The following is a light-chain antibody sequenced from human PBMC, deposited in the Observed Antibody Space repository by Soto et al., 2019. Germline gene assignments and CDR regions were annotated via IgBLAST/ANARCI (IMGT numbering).Light chain of an antibody. CDR1: QSIRSW. J-gene: IGKJ4*01. Sequence: DIQMTQSPSTLSASVGDRVTITCRASQSIRSWLAWYQQKPGKAPKLLIYKASSLESGVPSRFSGSGSGTEVTLTISSLQPDDFATYYCQQYNSYPLTFGGGTKVEIK. V-gene: IGKV1-5*03. CDR3: QQYNSYPLT. CDR2: KAS.